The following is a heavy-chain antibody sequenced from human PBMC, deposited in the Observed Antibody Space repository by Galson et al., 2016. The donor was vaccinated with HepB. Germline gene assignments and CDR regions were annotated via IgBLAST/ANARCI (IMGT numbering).Heavy chain of an antibody. J-gene: IGHJ5*02. CDR3: ARAYYHVSGSQNWFDP. CDR1: GFTFSSYA. CDR2: ISYDGSNK. V-gene: IGHV3-30*04. D-gene: IGHD3-10*01. Sequence: SLRLSCAASGFTFSSYAMHWVRQAPGKGLEWVAVISYDGSNKYYADSVKDRFTISRDISTNTLYLQMNSLRTEDTAVYYCARAYYHVSGSQNWFDPWGQGTLVTVSS.